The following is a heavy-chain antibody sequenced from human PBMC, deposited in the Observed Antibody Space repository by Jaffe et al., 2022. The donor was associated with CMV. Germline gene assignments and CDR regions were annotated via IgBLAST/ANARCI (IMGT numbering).Heavy chain of an antibody. J-gene: IGHJ4*02. CDR3: ATKDYDSRGSFDY. CDR1: GDSISTSTW. V-gene: IGHV4-4*02. Sequence: QVQLQESGPGLVKPSGTLSLTCAVSGDSISTSTWWSWVRQPPGKGLEWIGEIYHSGSTNYNPSLKSRATISVDKSKNQFSLKLSSVTAADTALYYCATKDYDSRGSFDYWGRGTVVTVSS. CDR2: IYHSGST. D-gene: IGHD3-22*01.